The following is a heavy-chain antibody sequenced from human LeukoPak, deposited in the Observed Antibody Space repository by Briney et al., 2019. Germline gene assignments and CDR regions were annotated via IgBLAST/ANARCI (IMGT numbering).Heavy chain of an antibody. CDR3: AKPRYCSTTSCSSYGLDV. CDR2: ISGSGLST. CDR1: GFTFNTFA. J-gene: IGHJ6*02. D-gene: IGHD2-2*01. Sequence: GGSLRLSCAASGFTFNTFALNWVRQPPGKGLQWVSAISGSGLSTYYADSVKGRFTISRDNSKNTLFLQLSRLTPENTATYYCAKPRYCSTTSCSSYGLDVWGQGTTVTVSS. V-gene: IGHV3-23*01.